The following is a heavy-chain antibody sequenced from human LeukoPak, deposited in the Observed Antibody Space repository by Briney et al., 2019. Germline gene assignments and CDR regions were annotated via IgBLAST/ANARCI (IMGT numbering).Heavy chain of an antibody. V-gene: IGHV3-48*03. Sequence: GGSLRLSCAASGFTFSSYEMDRVRQAPGKGLEWVSYISSSGSTIYYADSVKGRFTISRDNAKNSLYLQMNNLRAEDTAVYYCARDLGYCSGDVCYPAWFDPWGQGTLVTVSS. D-gene: IGHD2-15*01. CDR3: ARDLGYCSGDVCYPAWFDP. J-gene: IGHJ5*02. CDR1: GFTFSSYE. CDR2: ISSSGSTI.